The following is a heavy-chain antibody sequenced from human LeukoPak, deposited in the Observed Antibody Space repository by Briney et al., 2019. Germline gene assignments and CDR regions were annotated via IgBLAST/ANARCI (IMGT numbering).Heavy chain of an antibody. CDR1: GYTFTSYG. Sequence: ASVKASCKASGYTFTSYGISWVRQAAGQGLEWMGWISAYNGNTNYAQKLQGRVTMTTDTSTSTAYMELRSLRSDDTAVYYCARIVEMATISAYFDYWGQGTLVTVSS. J-gene: IGHJ4*02. CDR3: ARIVEMATISAYFDY. D-gene: IGHD5-24*01. CDR2: ISAYNGNT. V-gene: IGHV1-18*01.